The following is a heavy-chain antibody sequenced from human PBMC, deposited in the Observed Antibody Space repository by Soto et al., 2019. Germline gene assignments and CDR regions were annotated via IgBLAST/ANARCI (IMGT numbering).Heavy chain of an antibody. V-gene: IGHV4-61*01. CDR1: GGSVSSGSYY. D-gene: IGHD1-26*01. Sequence: SETLSLTCTVSGGSVSSGSYYWSWIRQPPGKGLEWIGYIYYSGSTNYNPSLKSRVTISVDTSKNQFSLKRSSVTAADTAVYYCARGLVGATGRYYYGMDVWGQGTTVTVSS. CDR3: ARGLVGATGRYYYGMDV. J-gene: IGHJ6*02. CDR2: IYYSGST.